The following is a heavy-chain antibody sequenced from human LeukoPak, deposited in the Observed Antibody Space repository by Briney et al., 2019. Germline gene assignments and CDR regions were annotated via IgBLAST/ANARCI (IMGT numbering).Heavy chain of an antibody. Sequence: PGVSLRLSCAASGFTFSSYSMNWVRQDPGKGLEWVSSISSSSSYIYYADSVKGRFTISRDNAKNSLYLQMNSLRAEDTAVYYCAPLPYSSGPTWFDPWGQGTLVTVSS. CDR1: GFTFSSYS. CDR3: APLPYSSGPTWFDP. CDR2: ISSSSSYI. D-gene: IGHD6-19*01. V-gene: IGHV3-21*01. J-gene: IGHJ5*02.